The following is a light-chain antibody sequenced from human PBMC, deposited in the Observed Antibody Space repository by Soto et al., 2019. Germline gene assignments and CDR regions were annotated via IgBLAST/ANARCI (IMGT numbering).Light chain of an antibody. CDR3: QQYGRSGT. Sequence: ELVMTQSPATLSVSQGERAILSCRASQSVSSNLAWYQQKPGQAPRLLIYGASNRATGIPDRFSGSGSGTDFTLTISRLEPEDFAVYYCQQYGRSGTFGQGTKVDI. CDR1: QSVSSN. J-gene: IGKJ1*01. V-gene: IGKV3-20*01. CDR2: GAS.